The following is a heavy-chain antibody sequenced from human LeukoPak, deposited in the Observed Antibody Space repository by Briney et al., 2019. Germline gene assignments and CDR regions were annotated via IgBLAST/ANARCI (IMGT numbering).Heavy chain of an antibody. J-gene: IGHJ6*03. D-gene: IGHD3-10*01. CDR3: AGTYMIRGDMDV. V-gene: IGHV1-2*02. Sequence: ASVKVSCKASGYTFIGYYMHWVRQAPGQGLEWMGWISPNSGGTNYAQNFQARVTMTRNTSISTAYMELSGLRADDTAVYYCAGTYMIRGDMDVWGEGTTVTVSS. CDR1: GYTFIGYY. CDR2: ISPNSGGT.